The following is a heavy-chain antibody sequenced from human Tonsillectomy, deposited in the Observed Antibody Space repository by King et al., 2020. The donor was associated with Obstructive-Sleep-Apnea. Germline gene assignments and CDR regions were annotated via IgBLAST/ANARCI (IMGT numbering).Heavy chain of an antibody. J-gene: IGHJ5*01. CDR2: INPSGSST. CDR1: GYTFTTYY. D-gene: IGHD6-13*01. V-gene: IGHV1-46*01. CDR3: ASDSYSSRPGWLDS. Sequence: QLVQSGAEVKKPGASVKVSCKASGYTFTTYYIHWVRQAPGQGLEWMGIINPSGSSTTYAQNFQGRGTMTRDTSTSTAYMDLGSLRSDDTAVYFCASDSYSSRPGWLDSWGQGTLVTVSS.